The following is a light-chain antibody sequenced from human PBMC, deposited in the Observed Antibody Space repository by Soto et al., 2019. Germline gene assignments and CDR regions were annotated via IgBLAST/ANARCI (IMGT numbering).Light chain of an antibody. CDR3: SSYTSSSTRV. V-gene: IGLV2-14*01. Sequence: QSVLTQPASVSGSPGQSITISCTGTSSDVGGYNYVSWYQQHPGKAPKLMISEVSNRPSGVSNRFSGSKSGNTASLTISGFQAEEEADYYCSSYTSSSTRVFGPRTKLTVL. CDR1: SSDVGGYNY. CDR2: EVS. J-gene: IGLJ1*01.